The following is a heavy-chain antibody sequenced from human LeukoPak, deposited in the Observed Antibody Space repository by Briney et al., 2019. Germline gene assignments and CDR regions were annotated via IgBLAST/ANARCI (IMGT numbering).Heavy chain of an antibody. CDR3: ARAGQGYYYDTNAYYYDY. D-gene: IGHD3-22*01. Sequence: ASVKVSCKTSGYTFTNFGISWVRQAPGQGLEWMGWISAYNGNPTYAQKLQGRVTVTTDTSTSTAYMELRSLTSDDTAVYFCARAGQGYYYDTNAYYYDYWGQGTLVTVSS. CDR1: GYTFTNFG. CDR2: ISAYNGNP. V-gene: IGHV1-18*01. J-gene: IGHJ4*02.